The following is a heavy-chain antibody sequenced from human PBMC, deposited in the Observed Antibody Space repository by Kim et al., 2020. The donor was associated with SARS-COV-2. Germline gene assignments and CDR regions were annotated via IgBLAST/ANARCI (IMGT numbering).Heavy chain of an antibody. Sequence: TNYHPSLKSRVNISVDTSKNQFSLKLSSVTAADTAVYYCARDLTGDWFDPWGQGTLVTVSS. V-gene: IGHV4-59*01. J-gene: IGHJ5*02. CDR3: ARDLTGDWFDP. CDR2: T. D-gene: IGHD3-10*01.